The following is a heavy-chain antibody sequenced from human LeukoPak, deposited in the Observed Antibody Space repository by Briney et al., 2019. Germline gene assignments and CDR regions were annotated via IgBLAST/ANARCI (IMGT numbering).Heavy chain of an antibody. V-gene: IGHV1-18*01. J-gene: IGHJ4*02. CDR3: ARAGAIVVVPAANDY. CDR2: ISAYNGNT. CDR1: GYTFTSYG. Sequence: ASVKVSCKASGYTFTSYGISWVRQAPGQGLEWMGWISAYNGNTNYAQKLQGRVTMTTDTSTSTAYMELRSLRSDDTAVYYCARAGAIVVVPAANDYWGQGTLVTVSS. D-gene: IGHD2-2*01.